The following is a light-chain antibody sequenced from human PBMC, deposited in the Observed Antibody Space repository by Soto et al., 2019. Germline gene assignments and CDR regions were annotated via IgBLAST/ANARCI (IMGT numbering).Light chain of an antibody. V-gene: IGKV3-20*01. CDR2: GVS. J-gene: IGKJ3*01. Sequence: EIVLTQSPGTLSLSPGERATLSCRASQSVNTKYLAWYQQKPGQAPRLLISGVSSRATGIPDRFSGSGSGTYFILTISRVEPEDFAVYYCQQFGTSSLVTFGPGTKVDIK. CDR1: QSVNTKY. CDR3: QQFGTSSLVT.